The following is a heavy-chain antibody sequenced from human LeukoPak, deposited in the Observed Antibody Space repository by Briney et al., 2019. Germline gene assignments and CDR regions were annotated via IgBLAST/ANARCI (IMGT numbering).Heavy chain of an antibody. Sequence: PGGSLRLSCAASGFIFSTYAMSWVRQAPGKGLEWVSAINGGGNSTYYADPVKGRFTISRDNSKNTLYLQMNSLGVEDTAIYFCVTPAVIVRASYSDYWGQGTLVTVSS. D-gene: IGHD1-26*01. CDR2: INGGGNST. CDR1: GFIFSTYA. J-gene: IGHJ4*02. V-gene: IGHV3-23*01. CDR3: VTPAVIVRASYSDY.